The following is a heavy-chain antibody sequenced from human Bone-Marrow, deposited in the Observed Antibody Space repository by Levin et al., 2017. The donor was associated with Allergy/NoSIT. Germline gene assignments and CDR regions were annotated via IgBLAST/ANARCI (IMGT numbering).Heavy chain of an antibody. CDR1: GFTFSSYW. CDR3: ARGPLMVRGFMDV. D-gene: IGHD3-10*01. CDR2: IKQDGSEK. Sequence: PGGSLRLSCAASGFTFSSYWMSWVRQAPGKGLEWVANIKQDGSEKYYVDSVKGRFTISRDNAKNSLYLQMNSLRAEDTAVYYCARGPLMVRGFMDVWGQGTTVTVSS. J-gene: IGHJ6*02. V-gene: IGHV3-7*01.